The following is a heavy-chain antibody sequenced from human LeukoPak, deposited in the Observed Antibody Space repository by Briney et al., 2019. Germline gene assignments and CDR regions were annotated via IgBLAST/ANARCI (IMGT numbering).Heavy chain of an antibody. Sequence: ASVKVSCKASEYTFTSYYMHWWRQALGQGLEWLGIINPSGGSTSYAQKFQGRVTMTRDMSTGTVYMELSSLRSEDTAVYYCARDACSSTSCYTYYFDYWGQGTLVTVSS. CDR2: INPSGGST. V-gene: IGHV1-46*01. CDR1: EYTFTSYY. CDR3: ARDACSSTSCYTYYFDY. D-gene: IGHD2-2*02. J-gene: IGHJ4*02.